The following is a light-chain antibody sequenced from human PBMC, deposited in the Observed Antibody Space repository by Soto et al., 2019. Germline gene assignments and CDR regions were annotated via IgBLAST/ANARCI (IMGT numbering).Light chain of an antibody. CDR1: QSVSSSY. V-gene: IGKV3-20*01. CDR2: GAS. J-gene: IGKJ1*01. Sequence: EIVLTQSPGTLSLSPGERATLSCRASQSVSSSYLAWYQQKPGQAPRLLIYGASSRATGIPDRFSGSGSGTDFTLTISRLEPEDFAVYYCQHREWTFGQGTKVEIK. CDR3: QHREWT.